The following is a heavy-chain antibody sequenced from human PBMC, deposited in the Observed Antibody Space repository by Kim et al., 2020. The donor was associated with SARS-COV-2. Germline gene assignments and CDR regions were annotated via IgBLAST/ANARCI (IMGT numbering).Heavy chain of an antibody. D-gene: IGHD6-13*01. CDR1: GYTFTNYD. CDR2: VSPYSGNT. Sequence: ASVKVSCKASGYTFTNYDISWVRQAPGQGLEWMGWVSPYSGNTFYAQMFQGRVTMTTDTSTSTVYMELRSLRSDDTALYYCVRRQNLVDWFDFWGQGTLVTVSS. V-gene: IGHV1-18*01. CDR3: VRRQNLVDWFDF. J-gene: IGHJ5*01.